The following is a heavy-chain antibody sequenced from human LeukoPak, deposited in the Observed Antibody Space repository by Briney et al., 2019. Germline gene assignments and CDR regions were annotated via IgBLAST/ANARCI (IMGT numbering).Heavy chain of an antibody. V-gene: IGHV3-48*01. J-gene: IGHJ4*02. CDR2: ISSTSTTI. CDR3: ARDRNVNYFDY. Sequence: PGGSLRLSCAASGFTFSNFGMHWVRQAPGKGLEWVSYISSTSTTIYYADSVKGRLTISRDNAKHSLYLQMNSLRAEDTAVYYCARDRNVNYFDYWGQGTLVTVSS. CDR1: GFTFSNFG. D-gene: IGHD1-14*01.